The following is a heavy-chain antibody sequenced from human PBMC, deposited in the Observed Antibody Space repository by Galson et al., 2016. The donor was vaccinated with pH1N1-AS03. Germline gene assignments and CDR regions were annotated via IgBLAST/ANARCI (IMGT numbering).Heavy chain of an antibody. CDR3: ATEREVVGFNHDGFDV. CDR1: GGTLRNYA. CDR2: IIPLFGTA. V-gene: IGHV1-69*13. D-gene: IGHD3-22*01. J-gene: IGHJ3*01. Sequence: SVKVSCKASGGTLRNYAFTWVRQAPGQGLEWMGGIIPLFGTANYAQNFQGKITITADESTNTVYMDLSSLRSEDTAIYYCATEREVVGFNHDGFDVWGRGTMVTVSS.